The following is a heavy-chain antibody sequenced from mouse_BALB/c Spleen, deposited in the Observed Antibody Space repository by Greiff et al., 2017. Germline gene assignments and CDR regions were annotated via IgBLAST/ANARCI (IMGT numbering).Heavy chain of an antibody. CDR1: GFNIKDTY. Sequence: VQLKESGAELVKPGASVKLSCTASGFNIKDTYMHWVKQRPEQGLEWIGRIDPANGNTKYDPKFQGKATITADTSSNTAYLQLSSLTSEDTAVYYCARTITTEGFDVWGAGTTVTVSS. CDR3: ARTITTEGFDV. J-gene: IGHJ1*01. V-gene: IGHV14-3*02. CDR2: IDPANGNT. D-gene: IGHD2-4*01.